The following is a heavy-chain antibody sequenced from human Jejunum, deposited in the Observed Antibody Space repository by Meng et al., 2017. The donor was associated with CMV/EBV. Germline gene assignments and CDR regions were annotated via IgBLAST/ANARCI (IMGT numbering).Heavy chain of an antibody. J-gene: IGHJ4*02. CDR1: GYTFTHHG. D-gene: IGHD1-26*01. CDR2: INAYNGDT. Sequence: VQLLQSGGEVKKPRASVMVSCRASGYTFTHHGISWIRQAPGQGLEWMGWINAYNGDTNYAQTLQGRVTMTTDTSTSTAYMELRSLRSDDTAVYYCARVEVGITSGDYWGQGTLVTVSS. V-gene: IGHV1-18*01. CDR3: ARVEVGITSGDY.